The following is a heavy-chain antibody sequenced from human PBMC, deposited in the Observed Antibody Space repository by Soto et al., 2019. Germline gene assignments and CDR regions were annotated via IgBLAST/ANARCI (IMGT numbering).Heavy chain of an antibody. J-gene: IGHJ4*02. D-gene: IGHD3-3*01. V-gene: IGHV3-48*02. CDR3: AYIRIGDFWSGSTTPNFDY. CDR2: ISSSSSTI. CDR1: GFTFDDYA. Sequence: GGSLRLSCAASGFTFDDYAMHWVRQAPGKGLEWVSGISSSSSTIYYADSVKGRFTISRDNAKNSLYLQMNSLRDEDTAVYYCAYIRIGDFWSGSTTPNFDYWGQGTLVTVSS.